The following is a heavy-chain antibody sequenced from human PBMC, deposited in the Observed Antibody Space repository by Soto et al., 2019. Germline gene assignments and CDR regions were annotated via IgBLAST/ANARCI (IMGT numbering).Heavy chain of an antibody. CDR2: INPNSGGT. CDR1: GGTFSSYA. V-gene: IGHV1-2*04. CDR3: VIAVLYSRGAVAGTYAFDI. Sequence: ASVKVSCKASGGTFSSYAISWVRQAPGQGLERMGWINPNSGGTNYAQKFQGWVTMTRDTSISTAYMELSRLRSDDTAVYYCVIAVLYSRGAVAGTYAFDIWGQGTMVTVSS. D-gene: IGHD6-19*01. J-gene: IGHJ3*02.